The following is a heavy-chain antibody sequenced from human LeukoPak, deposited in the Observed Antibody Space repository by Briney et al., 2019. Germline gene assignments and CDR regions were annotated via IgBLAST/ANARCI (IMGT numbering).Heavy chain of an antibody. Sequence: PGGSLRLSCIASGFTLSSYEMSWIRQAPGKGLEWVSSVDYSGGDTHYADSVMGRFTISRDNSKNTLYLQLNSLSADDTAVYYCAKDFDPWGQGTLVTVSS. CDR2: VDYSGGDT. CDR3: AKDFDP. J-gene: IGHJ5*02. V-gene: IGHV3-23*01. CDR1: GFTLSSYE.